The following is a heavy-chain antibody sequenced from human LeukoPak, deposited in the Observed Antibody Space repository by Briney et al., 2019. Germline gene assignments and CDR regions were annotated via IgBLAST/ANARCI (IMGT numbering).Heavy chain of an antibody. J-gene: IGHJ4*02. Sequence: SVKVSCKASGGTFSSYAVSWVRQAPGQGLQWMGGIIPIFGTANYAQKFQGRVTITADKSTSTAYMELSSLRSEDTAVYYCATAPIEVHDGSGSYPNDYWGQGTLVTVSS. CDR2: IIPIFGTA. CDR3: ATAPIEVHDGSGSYPNDY. D-gene: IGHD3-10*01. V-gene: IGHV1-69*06. CDR1: GGTFSSYA.